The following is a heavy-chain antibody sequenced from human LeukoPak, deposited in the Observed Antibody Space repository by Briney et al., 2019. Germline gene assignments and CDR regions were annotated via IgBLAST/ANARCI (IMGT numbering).Heavy chain of an antibody. CDR3: AIQGRVYGDYGDY. J-gene: IGHJ4*02. CDR2: INPNSGGT. D-gene: IGHD4-17*01. V-gene: IGHV1-2*02. Sequence: ASVKVSCKVSGYTLTELSMHWVRQAPGQGLEWMGWINPNSGGTNYAQKFQGRVTMTRDTSISTAYMELSRLRSDDTAVYYCAIQGRVYGDYGDYWGQGTLVTVSS. CDR1: GYTLTELS.